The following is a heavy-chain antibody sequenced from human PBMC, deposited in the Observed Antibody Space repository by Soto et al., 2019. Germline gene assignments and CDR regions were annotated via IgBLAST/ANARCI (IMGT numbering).Heavy chain of an antibody. D-gene: IGHD3-16*01. J-gene: IGHJ6*02. V-gene: IGHV3-33*01. CDR2: IWYDGSNK. Sequence: GGSLRLSCAASGFTFSSYGMHWVRQAPGKGLEWVAVIWYDGSNKYYADSVKGRFTISRDNSKNTLYLQMNSLRAEDTAVYYCARDLKAVPETYDDAYNYYYYGMDVWGQGTTVTVSS. CDR1: GFTFSSYG. CDR3: ARDLKAVPETYDDAYNYYYYGMDV.